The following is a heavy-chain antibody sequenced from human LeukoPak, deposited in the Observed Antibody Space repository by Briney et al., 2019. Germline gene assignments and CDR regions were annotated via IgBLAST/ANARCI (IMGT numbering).Heavy chain of an antibody. CDR1: GFTFSSYW. Sequence: GSLRLSCAASGFTFSSYWMSWVRQAPGKGQEWVGEIYHSGSTNYNPSLKSRVTISVDKPKNQFSLKLSSVTAADTAVYYCARVLQQLVLGTNWFDPWGQGTLVTVSS. CDR3: ARVLQQLVLGTNWFDP. V-gene: IGHV4-4*02. J-gene: IGHJ5*02. CDR2: IYHSGST. D-gene: IGHD6-13*01.